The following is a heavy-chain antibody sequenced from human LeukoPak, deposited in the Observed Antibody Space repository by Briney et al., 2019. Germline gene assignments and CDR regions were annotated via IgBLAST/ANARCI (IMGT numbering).Heavy chain of an antibody. CDR3: ARDIISGSSGWYYMDV. V-gene: IGHV4-39*07. Sequence: SETLSLTCTVSGGSISSSSYYWGWIRQPPGKGLEWIGSIYYSGSTYYNPSLKSRVTISVDTSKNQFSLKLSSVTAADTAVYYCARDIISGSSGWYYMDVWGKGTTVTISS. CDR2: IYYSGST. CDR1: GGSISSSSYY. J-gene: IGHJ6*03. D-gene: IGHD6-19*01.